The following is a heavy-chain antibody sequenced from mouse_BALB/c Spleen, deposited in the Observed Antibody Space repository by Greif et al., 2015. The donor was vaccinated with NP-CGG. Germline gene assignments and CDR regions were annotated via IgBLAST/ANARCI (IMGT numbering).Heavy chain of an antibody. D-gene: IGHD2-1*01. J-gene: IGHJ2*01. V-gene: IGHV1-54*01. CDR2: INPGSGGT. CDR3: ARHRASDGNFDY. Sequence: QVQLQQSGAELVRPGTSVKVSCKASGYAFTNYLIEWVRQRPGQGLEWIGVINPGSGGTNYNEKFKGKATLTADKSSSTAYMQLSSLTSDDSAVYFCARHRASDGNFDYWGQGTTLTVSS. CDR1: GYAFTNYL.